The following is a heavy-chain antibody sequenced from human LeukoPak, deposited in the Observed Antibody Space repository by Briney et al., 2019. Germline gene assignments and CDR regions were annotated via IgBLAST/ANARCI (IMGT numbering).Heavy chain of an antibody. V-gene: IGHV3-21*01. D-gene: IGHD5-18*01. CDR3: AASTKHTAMVDY. J-gene: IGHJ4*02. Sequence: PGGSLRLSCAASGFTFSSYSMNRVRQAPGKGLEWVSSICSSSSHINYADSVKGRFTISRDNAKKSLHLQMNSLRAEDTAVYYCAASTKHTAMVDYWGEGTLVTVSS. CDR2: ICSSSSHI. CDR1: GFTFSSYS.